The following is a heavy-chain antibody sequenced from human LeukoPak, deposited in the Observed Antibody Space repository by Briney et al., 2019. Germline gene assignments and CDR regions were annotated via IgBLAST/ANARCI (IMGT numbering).Heavy chain of an antibody. CDR3: ARHAGVDQLLYRPVVWFDP. Sequence: SETLSLTCTVSGGSISSYYWSWIRQPPGKGLEWIGYIYTSGSTNYNPSLKSRVTISVDTSKNQFSLKLSSVTAADTAVYYCARHAGVDQLLYRPVVWFDPWGQGTLVTVSS. CDR2: IYTSGST. J-gene: IGHJ5*02. D-gene: IGHD2-2*02. CDR1: GGSISSYY. V-gene: IGHV4-4*09.